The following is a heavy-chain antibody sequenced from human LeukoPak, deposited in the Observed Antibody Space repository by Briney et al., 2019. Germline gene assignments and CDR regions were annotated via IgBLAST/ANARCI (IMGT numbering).Heavy chain of an antibody. CDR2: IYTSGST. D-gene: IGHD1-26*01. CDR3: ARDSGSYHYFDY. V-gene: IGHV4-61*02. Sequence: SQTLSLTCTVSGGSISSGSYYWTWIRQPAGKGLVWIGRIYTSGSTNYNPSLKSRVTISVDTSKNQFSLKLSSVTAADTAVYYCARDSGSYHYFDYWGQGTLVTVSS. J-gene: IGHJ4*02. CDR1: GGSISSGSYY.